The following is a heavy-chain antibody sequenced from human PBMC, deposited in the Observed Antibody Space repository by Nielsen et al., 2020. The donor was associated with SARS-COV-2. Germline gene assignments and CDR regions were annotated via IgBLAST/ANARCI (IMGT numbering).Heavy chain of an antibody. CDR3: ARLRDDGYYFDTGPYDY. V-gene: IGHV3-74*01. J-gene: IGHJ4*02. Sequence: GGSLRLSCEASGFTFSSHPMNWVRQAPGKGLEWVSVIKTSGGSTYYADSVKGRFITSRDNAKNTVYLQMNSLKAEDTAVYYCARLRDDGYYFDTGPYDYWGQGSPVTVSS. D-gene: IGHD2/OR15-2a*01. CDR1: GFTFSSHP. CDR2: IKTSGGST.